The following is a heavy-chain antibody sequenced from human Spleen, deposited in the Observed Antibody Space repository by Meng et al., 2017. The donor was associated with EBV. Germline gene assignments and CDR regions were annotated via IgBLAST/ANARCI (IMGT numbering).Heavy chain of an antibody. Sequence: RWGQGCLNPSVTLPLTCVVYGVSFSGYYWSWIRQPPGKGLEWIGEINHSGSTNYNPSLKSRVTISVDTSKNQFSLKVSSVSAADTAVYYCARAYCDSTSCYLLFDPWGQGTLVTVSS. CDR1: GVSFSGYY. CDR2: INHSGST. V-gene: IGHV4-34*01. J-gene: IGHJ5*02. CDR3: ARAYCDSTSCYLLFDP. D-gene: IGHD2-2*01.